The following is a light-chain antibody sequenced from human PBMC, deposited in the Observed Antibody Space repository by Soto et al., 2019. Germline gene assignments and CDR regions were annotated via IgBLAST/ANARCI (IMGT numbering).Light chain of an antibody. CDR3: QQYNNWPET. CDR2: DTS. CDR1: QTVRSN. Sequence: DIVLTQSPGTLSLSPGERATLSCRASQTVRSNLAWYQQRPGQAPRLLISDTSTRATGIPARFSGSGSGTEFTLTISSLQSEDFAVYYCQQYNNWPETFGQGTKVDIK. J-gene: IGKJ1*01. V-gene: IGKV3-15*01.